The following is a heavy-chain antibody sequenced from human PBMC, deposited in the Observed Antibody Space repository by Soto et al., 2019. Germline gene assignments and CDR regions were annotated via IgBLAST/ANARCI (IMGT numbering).Heavy chain of an antibody. CDR3: AKDPLSLAPLFY. CDR1: GFPFSSYA. Sequence: GGSLRLSCAAAGFPFSSYAMSWVRQAPGKGLEWVSAISGSGGSTYYADSVKGRFTISRDNSKNTLYLQMNSLRAEDTALYYCAKDPLSLAPLFYWGQGTLVTVSS. CDR2: ISGSGGST. D-gene: IGHD3-16*01. V-gene: IGHV3-23*01. J-gene: IGHJ4*02.